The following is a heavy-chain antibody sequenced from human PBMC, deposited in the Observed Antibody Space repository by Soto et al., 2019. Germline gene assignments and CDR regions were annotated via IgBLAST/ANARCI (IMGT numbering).Heavy chain of an antibody. J-gene: IGHJ6*02. CDR3: ARGGRRSPGMDV. V-gene: IGHV4-31*03. Sequence: QVQLQESGPGLVKPSQTLSLTCTVSGGSISSGGYYWSWIRQHPGKGLEWIGYIYYSGSTYYNPSLRSRVTVSVDTSKNQFSLKLSSVTAADTAVYYCARGGRRSPGMDVWGQGTTVTVSS. CDR1: GGSISSGGYY. CDR2: IYYSGST.